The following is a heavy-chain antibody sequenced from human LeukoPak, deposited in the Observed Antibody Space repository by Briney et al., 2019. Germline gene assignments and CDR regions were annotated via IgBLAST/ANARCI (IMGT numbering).Heavy chain of an antibody. Sequence: PGGSLRLSCAASGFTFSSYSMNWVRQAPGKGLEWVSYISSSSSTIYYADSVKGRFTISRDNAKNSLYLQMNSLRAEDTAVYYCANISIAAAGTSDYWGQGTLVTVSS. CDR2: ISSSSSTI. CDR3: ANISIAAAGTSDY. J-gene: IGHJ4*02. D-gene: IGHD6-13*01. V-gene: IGHV3-48*01. CDR1: GFTFSSYS.